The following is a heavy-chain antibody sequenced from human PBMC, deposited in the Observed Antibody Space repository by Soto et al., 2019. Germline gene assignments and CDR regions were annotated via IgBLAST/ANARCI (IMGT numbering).Heavy chain of an antibody. D-gene: IGHD2-2*01. CDR1: GYTFTSCA. CDR2: INAGNGNT. V-gene: IGHV1-3*01. Sequence: ASVKVSCKASGYTFTSCAMHWVRQAPAQRLEWMGWINAGNGNTKYSQKFQGRVTITRDTSASKAYMVLSSLISEDTAVYYCARDHCISTSCYDYYYGMDVWGQGTTVTVSS. CDR3: ARDHCISTSCYDYYYGMDV. J-gene: IGHJ6*02.